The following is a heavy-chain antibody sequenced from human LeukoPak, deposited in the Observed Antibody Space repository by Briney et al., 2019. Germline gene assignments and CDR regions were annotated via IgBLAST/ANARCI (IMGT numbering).Heavy chain of an antibody. V-gene: IGHV3-21*01. J-gene: IGHJ4*02. Sequence: PGGSLRLSCAASGFTFSSYSMNWVRQAPGKGLEWVSSISSSSSYIYCADSVKGRFTISRDNAKNSLYLQMNSLRAEDTAVYYCARSYTAMVMVDYWGQGTLVTVSS. CDR2: ISSSSSYI. D-gene: IGHD5-18*01. CDR3: ARSYTAMVMVDY. CDR1: GFTFSSYS.